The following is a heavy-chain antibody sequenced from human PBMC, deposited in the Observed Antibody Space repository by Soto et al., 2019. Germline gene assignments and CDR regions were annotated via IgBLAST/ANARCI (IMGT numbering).Heavy chain of an antibody. V-gene: IGHV4-39*01. CDR1: GGSISSRGYY. Sequence: QLQLQESGPGLVKPSETLSLTCTVSGGSISSRGYYWGWIRQPPGKGLEWIGTISYRGSTYYNPSLKSRVTISVDTSKNQFPLKLSAVTSADTAVYYCATSYWCDPWGQGTLVTVSS. J-gene: IGHJ5*02. CDR2: ISYRGST. D-gene: IGHD2-2*01. CDR3: ATSYWCDP.